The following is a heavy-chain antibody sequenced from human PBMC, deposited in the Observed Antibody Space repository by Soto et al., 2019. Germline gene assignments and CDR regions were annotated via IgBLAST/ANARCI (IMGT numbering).Heavy chain of an antibody. D-gene: IGHD3-3*01. CDR1: GFTFSSYW. CDR3: ARGSERFLEWLSNWFDP. Sequence: EVQLVESGGGLVQPGGSLRLPCAASGFTFSSYWMHWVRQAPGKGLVWVSRINSDGSSTSYADSVKGRFTISRDNAKNTLYLQMNSLRAEDTAVYYCARGSERFLEWLSNWFDPWGQGTLVTVSS. V-gene: IGHV3-74*01. CDR2: INSDGSST. J-gene: IGHJ5*02.